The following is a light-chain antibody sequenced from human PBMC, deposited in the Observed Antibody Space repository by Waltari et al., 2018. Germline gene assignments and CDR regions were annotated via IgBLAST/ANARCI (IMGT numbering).Light chain of an antibody. V-gene: IGLV2-23*02. J-gene: IGLJ1*01. CDR1: TSDVGNYDL. Sequence: QSALTQPASVSGTPGQSITISCTGTTSDVGNYDLVSGYQPHPGKPPKLMICEVIKRPSGVSSRFSGSKSGSTSSLTISGLQPDDEADYYCCSYAGLGTYVFGSGTKVTVL. CDR3: CSYAGLGTYV. CDR2: EVI.